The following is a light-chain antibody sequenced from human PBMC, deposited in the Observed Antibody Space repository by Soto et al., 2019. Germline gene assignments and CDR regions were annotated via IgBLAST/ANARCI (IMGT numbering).Light chain of an antibody. CDR1: QSVSSN. V-gene: IGKV3-15*01. CDR2: GAS. Sequence: EIVMTQSPATLSVSPGERATLSCRASQSVSSNLAWYQQKPGQAPRLLIYGASTSATGIPARFSGIRSATDFTLTISSLQSEDFALYYCQQYNNWPPTFGQGTRLEIK. CDR3: QQYNNWPPT. J-gene: IGKJ5*01.